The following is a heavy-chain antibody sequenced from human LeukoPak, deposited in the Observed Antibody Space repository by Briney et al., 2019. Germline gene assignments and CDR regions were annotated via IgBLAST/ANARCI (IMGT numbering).Heavy chain of an antibody. CDR2: IYRGGST. V-gene: IGHV3-53*01. J-gene: IGHJ6*03. CDR1: GFTVSSDA. CDR3: AKNGDRGAYCSGGTCYPYYYYYMDV. D-gene: IGHD2-15*01. Sequence: GGSRRLSCTVSGFTVSSDAMSGVRQSPGKGREGVSFIYRGGSTHYSDCVKGRFTISRDNSNNTLYLQINSLRGEDTAIYYCAKNGDRGAYCSGGTCYPYYYYYMDVWGKGTTVTISS.